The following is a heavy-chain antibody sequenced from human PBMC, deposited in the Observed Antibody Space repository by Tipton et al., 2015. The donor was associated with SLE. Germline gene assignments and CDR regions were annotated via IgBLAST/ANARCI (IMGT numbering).Heavy chain of an antibody. J-gene: IGHJ4*02. CDR1: GFTFGTYA. V-gene: IGHV3-30-3*01. Sequence: SLRLSCAASGFTFGTYAMHWVRQAPGKGLEWVAVISYNGGNTNYADSVKGRFTISRDNSKNTLDLQMNSLRPDDTAMYYCARSFTASSEYWGQGTLVTVSS. D-gene: IGHD5-18*01. CDR2: ISYNGGNT. CDR3: ARSFTASSEY.